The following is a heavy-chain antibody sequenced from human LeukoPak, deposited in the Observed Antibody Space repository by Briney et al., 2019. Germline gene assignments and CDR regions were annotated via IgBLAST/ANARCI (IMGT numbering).Heavy chain of an antibody. CDR2: IYYTGST. CDR3: ARQQLSHLYYFDN. CDR1: GGSISSYY. V-gene: IGHV4-59*01. J-gene: IGHJ4*02. Sequence: ETLSLTCTVTGGSISSYYWSWIRQPPGKGLEWIGYIYYTGSTNYSPSLKSRVTISVDTSKNQFSLKLSSVTAADTAVYYCARQQLSHLYYFDNWGQGTLVTVSS. D-gene: IGHD6-13*01.